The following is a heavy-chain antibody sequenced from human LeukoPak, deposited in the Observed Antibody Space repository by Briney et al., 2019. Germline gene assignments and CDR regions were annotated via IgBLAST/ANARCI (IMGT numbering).Heavy chain of an antibody. D-gene: IGHD3-22*01. J-gene: IGHJ3*02. CDR1: GFTFSSYS. CDR3: AGGPPRAYYYDSSGLDAFDI. CDR2: ISSSSSTI. V-gene: IGHV3-48*04. Sequence: GGSLRLSCAASGFTFSSYSMNWVRQAPGKGLEWVSYISSSSSTIYYADSVKGRFTISRDNAKNSLYLQMNSLGAEDTAVYYCAGGPPRAYYYDSSGLDAFDIWGQEKMVTVSS.